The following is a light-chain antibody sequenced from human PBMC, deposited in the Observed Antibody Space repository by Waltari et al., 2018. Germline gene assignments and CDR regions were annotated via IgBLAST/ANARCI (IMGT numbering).Light chain of an antibody. J-gene: IGKJ5*01. CDR2: KTS. V-gene: IGKV1-5*03. CDR1: QSIDRW. Sequence: DIQMTQSPSTLSASVGDRVTITCRASQSIDRWLAWHQQKPGKAPKALIYKTSSLESGVPSSFGGSGSGTEFTLTISSLQPDDFATYYCQQYYSDSITFGQGTRLEIK. CDR3: QQYYSDSIT.